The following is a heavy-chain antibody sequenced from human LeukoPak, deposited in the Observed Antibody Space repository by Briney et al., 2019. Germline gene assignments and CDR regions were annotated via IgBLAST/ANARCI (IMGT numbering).Heavy chain of an antibody. D-gene: IGHD1-26*01. CDR3: ARGSIVGATFVYFDY. Sequence: SVRVSCKASGYTFTGYYIHGGRQAPGEGVERRGWINPNRGGTNYAQTLQGRVTMTRDRSISTAYMDLSRLREEDTAGYNWARGSIVGATFVYFDYWGQGTLVTVSS. CDR2: INPNRGGT. J-gene: IGHJ4*02. CDR1: GYTFTGYY. V-gene: IGHV1-2*02.